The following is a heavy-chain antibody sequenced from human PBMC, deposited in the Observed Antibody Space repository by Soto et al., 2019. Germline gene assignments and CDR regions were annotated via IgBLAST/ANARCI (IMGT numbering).Heavy chain of an antibody. V-gene: IGHV4-34*01. D-gene: IGHD4-17*01. CDR1: RGSFSGYY. CDR2: INHTGST. J-gene: IGHJ4*02. CDR3: ARSTRNYGDYDY. Sequence: QVQLQQWGAGLLKSSETLSLTCAVYRGSFSGYYWSWIRQPPGKGLEWIGEINHTGSTNYNPSLKSRVTISVDTSKNQFSLKLTSVTAADTATYYCARSTRNYGDYDYWGQGTLVTVSS.